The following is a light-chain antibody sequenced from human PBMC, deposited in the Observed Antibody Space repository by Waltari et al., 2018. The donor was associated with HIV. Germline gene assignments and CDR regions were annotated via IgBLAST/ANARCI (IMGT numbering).Light chain of an antibody. CDR3: CSYAGDNTWV. V-gene: IGLV2-23*02. J-gene: IGLJ3*02. CDR1: GSDIGSYKL. CDR2: DVS. Sequence: QSALTQPASASGSPGQSITIACTGTGSDIGSYKLVPWYRPHPGTAPTLMVYDVSKRPSGVASRFSGSKSANTASLAISGLQAEDEADYYCCSYAGDNTWVFGGGTKVTVL.